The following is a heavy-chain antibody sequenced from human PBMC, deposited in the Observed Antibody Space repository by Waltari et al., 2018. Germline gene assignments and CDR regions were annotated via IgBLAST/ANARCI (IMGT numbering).Heavy chain of an antibody. Sequence: QMQESGPGLVKPSETLSLMCSVSDFSISRGFCWGWLRQSPGKGLEWIGSISDSGTTSYNPSLQSRVTISIDTSKNQFSLKLGSVTAADTAVFYCAREAGSGIDWYHDYWGQGILVTVSS. D-gene: IGHD3-9*01. J-gene: IGHJ4*02. CDR2: ISDSGTT. CDR3: AREAGSGIDWYHDY. CDR1: DFSISRGFC. V-gene: IGHV4-38-2*02.